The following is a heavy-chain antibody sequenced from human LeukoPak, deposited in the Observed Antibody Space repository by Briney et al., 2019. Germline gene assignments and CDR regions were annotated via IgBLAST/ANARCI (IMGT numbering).Heavy chain of an antibody. Sequence: ASVKVSCKSSGYRYTSYGITWVRQAPGQGLEWMGWISAYNGKTDYAQRFQGRVTMTTDSSTSTAYMELRSLRSDDPAVYYCARLELAWSGDLFYGKKNWFDPWGQGTLVTVSS. D-gene: IGHD3-10*01. J-gene: IGHJ5*02. V-gene: IGHV1-18*01. CDR2: ISAYNGKT. CDR3: ARLELAWSGDLFYGKKNWFDP. CDR1: GYRYTSYG.